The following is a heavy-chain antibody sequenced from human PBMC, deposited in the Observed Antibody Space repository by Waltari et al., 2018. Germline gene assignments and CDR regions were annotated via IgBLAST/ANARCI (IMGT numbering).Heavy chain of an antibody. V-gene: IGHV4-30-2*01. D-gene: IGHD3-3*01. J-gene: IGHJ4*02. CDR1: GGSISSGGYS. Sequence: QLQLQESGSGLVKPSQTLSLTCAVSGGSISSGGYSWSWIRQPPGKGLEWIGYIYHSGSTYYNPSLKSRVTISVDRSKNQFSLKLSSVTAADTAVYYCAREIGDFWSGPVDYWGQGTLVTVSS. CDR2: IYHSGST. CDR3: AREIGDFWSGPVDY.